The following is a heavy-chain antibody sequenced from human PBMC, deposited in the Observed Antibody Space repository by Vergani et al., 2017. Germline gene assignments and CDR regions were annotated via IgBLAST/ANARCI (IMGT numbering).Heavy chain of an antibody. V-gene: IGHV3-21*01. J-gene: IGHJ5*02. CDR2: ISSSSSYI. CDR3: ARGDYYGSGSYFRWFDP. Sequence: EVQLVESGGGLVKPGGSLRLSCAASGFTFSSYSMNWVRQAPGKGLEWVSSISSSSSYIYYADSVKGRFTISRDNDKNSLYLQMNSLRAEDTAVYYCARGDYYGSGSYFRWFDPWGQGTLVTVSS. CDR1: GFTFSSYS. D-gene: IGHD3-10*01.